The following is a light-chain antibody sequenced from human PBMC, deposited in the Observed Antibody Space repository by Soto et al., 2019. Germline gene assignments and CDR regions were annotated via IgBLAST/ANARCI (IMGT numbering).Light chain of an antibody. CDR2: AAS. CDR1: QDISNY. J-gene: IGKJ1*01. Sequence: DIQMTQSPSSLSASVGDRVTITCRASQDISNYLAWYQQIPGKLPKLLIYAASTLQAGVPSRFSAGGSGTDFTLTISGLQPEDFGTYYCQKYNGAPWTFGQGTKVEIK. V-gene: IGKV1-27*01. CDR3: QKYNGAPWT.